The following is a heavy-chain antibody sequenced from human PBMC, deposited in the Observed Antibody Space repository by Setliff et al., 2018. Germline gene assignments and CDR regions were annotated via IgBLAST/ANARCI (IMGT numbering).Heavy chain of an antibody. D-gene: IGHD6-19*01. CDR3: ARDRSSGWCGDYFDY. Sequence: PSETLSLTCTVSDDSISNNYWSWIRQPAGKGLEWIGRIYPSGSTNYNPSLKSRVTMSVDTSKNQFSLKLSSVTAADTVVYYCARDRSSGWCGDYFDYWGQGTLVTVSS. V-gene: IGHV4-4*07. CDR2: IYPSGST. CDR1: DDSISNNY. J-gene: IGHJ4*02.